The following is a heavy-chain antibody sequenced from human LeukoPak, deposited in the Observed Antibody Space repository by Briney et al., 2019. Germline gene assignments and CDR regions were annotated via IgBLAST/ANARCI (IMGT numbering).Heavy chain of an antibody. CDR3: ARDLGHP. J-gene: IGHJ5*02. CDR2: GWYDCSNR. Sequence: PARSLRLSCAVSGFTFSSYGMHWVRQAPGKGLEPVGVGWYDCSNRYYAASVQGRFTISRDNSKNTLYLQMNSLRAEDTAVYYCARDLGHPWGQGTLVTVSS. CDR1: GFTFSSYG. V-gene: IGHV3-33*01.